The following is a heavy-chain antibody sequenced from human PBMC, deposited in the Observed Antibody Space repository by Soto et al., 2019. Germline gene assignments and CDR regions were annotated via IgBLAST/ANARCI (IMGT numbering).Heavy chain of an antibody. Sequence: GASVKVSCKASGGTFSSYAISWVRLAPGQRLEWMGGIIAINGKTNYSQKFQGRVTITRDTSASTVYMELSSLRSGDTAVYYCARDSRDGYNFYYYYGMVVWGRGTTVTVSS. J-gene: IGHJ6*02. V-gene: IGHV1-69*10. D-gene: IGHD5-12*01. CDR2: IIAINGKT. CDR1: GGTFSSYA. CDR3: ARDSRDGYNFYYYYGMVV.